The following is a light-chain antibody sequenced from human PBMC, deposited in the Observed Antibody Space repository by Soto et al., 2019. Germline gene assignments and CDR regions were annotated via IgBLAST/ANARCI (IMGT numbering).Light chain of an antibody. J-gene: IGKJ1*01. V-gene: IGKV3-20*01. Sequence: EIVLTQSPGTLSLSPGERATLSCRASQSVSSNYLAWYQKKPGQAPRLLIYGASSRATGIPDRVSGSGSENAFTLTSSRLEGEEITVYYCQQSGISWTFGHGTQVEI. CDR2: GAS. CDR3: QQSGISWT. CDR1: QSVSSNY.